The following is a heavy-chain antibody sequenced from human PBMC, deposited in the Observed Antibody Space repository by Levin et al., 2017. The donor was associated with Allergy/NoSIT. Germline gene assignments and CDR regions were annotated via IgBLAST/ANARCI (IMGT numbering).Heavy chain of an antibody. V-gene: IGHV3-11*01. CDR1: GFTFSDYY. CDR2: ISSSGSTI. CDR3: ARDLAYCSGGSCYGGMNDYYGMDG. J-gene: IGHJ6*02. Sequence: SCAASGFTFSDYYMSWIRQAPGKGLEWVSYISSSGSTIYYADSVKGRFTISRDNAKNSLYLQMNSLRAEDTAVYYCARDLAYCSGGSCYGGMNDYYGMDGWGQGTTVTVSS. D-gene: IGHD2-15*01.